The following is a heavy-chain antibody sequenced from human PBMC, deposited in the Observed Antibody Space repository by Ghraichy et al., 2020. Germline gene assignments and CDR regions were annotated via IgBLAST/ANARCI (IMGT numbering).Heavy chain of an antibody. D-gene: IGHD1-7*01. J-gene: IGHJ4*02. CDR2: INHSGST. V-gene: IGHV4-34*01. CDR1: GGSFSDYY. CDR3: ARRPLLTGTTILLFDY. Sequence: SETLSLTCAVYGGSFSDYYWSWIRQPPGKGLEWIGEINHSGSTNYSPSLKSRVTISVDTSKNQFSLKLSSVTAADTAVYYCARRPLLTGTTILLFDYWGQGTLVTVSS.